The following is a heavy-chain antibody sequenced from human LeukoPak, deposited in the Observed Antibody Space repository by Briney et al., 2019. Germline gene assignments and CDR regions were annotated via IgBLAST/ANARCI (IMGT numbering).Heavy chain of an antibody. V-gene: IGHV4-4*07. D-gene: IGHD6-13*01. CDR3: ARGGQGTGAAGVDY. CDR2: IYISGST. Sequence: SETLSLTCTVSGGSISSYYWSWIRQPAGKGLEWIGRIYISGSTNYNPSLKSRVTISVVTSKNQFSLKLTSVTAADTAVYYCARGGQGTGAAGVDYWGQGTLVTVSS. CDR1: GGSISSYY. J-gene: IGHJ4*02.